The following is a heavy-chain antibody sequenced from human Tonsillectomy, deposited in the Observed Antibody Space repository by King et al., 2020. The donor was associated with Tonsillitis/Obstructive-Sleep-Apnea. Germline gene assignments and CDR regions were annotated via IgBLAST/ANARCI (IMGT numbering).Heavy chain of an antibody. Sequence: QLVQSGAEVKKPGASVKVSCKASGYTFSSHGISWVRQAPGQGFEWMGWISAYNGKTKYGQKVQGRVTMTTDTSTSTAYMELRSLRSDDTAVYYCAKDSHDYGDSVCTHYYYYMDVWGKGTTVTVSS. V-gene: IGHV1-18*01. CDR1: GYTFSSHG. D-gene: IGHD4-17*01. J-gene: IGHJ6*03. CDR2: ISAYNGKT. CDR3: AKDSHDYGDSVCTHYYYYMDV.